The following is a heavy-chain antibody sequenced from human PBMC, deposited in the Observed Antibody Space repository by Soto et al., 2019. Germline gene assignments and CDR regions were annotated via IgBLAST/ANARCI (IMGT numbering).Heavy chain of an antibody. Sequence: GGSLRLSCAASGFTFSNVWMSWVRQAPGKGLDWVSGISASGSATYYADSVKGRFTISRDKFRNTLYLQMNNLRAEDTAVYYCAIDDLVRYFDLGFDAWGQGTLVTVSS. V-gene: IGHV3-23*01. J-gene: IGHJ5*02. CDR3: AIDDLVRYFDLGFDA. CDR1: GFTFSNVW. D-gene: IGHD3-9*01. CDR2: ISASGSAT.